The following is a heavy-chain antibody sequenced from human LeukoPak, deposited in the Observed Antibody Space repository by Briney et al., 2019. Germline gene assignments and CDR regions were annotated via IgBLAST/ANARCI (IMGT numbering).Heavy chain of an antibody. J-gene: IGHJ4*02. CDR3: ARDIYSKSGDDY. CDR1: GFTFSSYS. D-gene: IGHD6-13*01. V-gene: IGHV3-74*01. CDR2: IHSDGSST. Sequence: GGSLRLSCAASGFTFSSYSMNWVRHAPGKGLVWVARIHSDGSSTTYADSVKGRFTISRDNAKNTLYLQMNSLRAEDTAVYYCARDIYSKSGDDYWGQGTLVTVSS.